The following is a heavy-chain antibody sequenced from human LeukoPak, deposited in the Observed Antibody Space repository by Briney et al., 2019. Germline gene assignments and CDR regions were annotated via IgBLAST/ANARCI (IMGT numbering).Heavy chain of an antibody. J-gene: IGHJ3*02. Sequence: QPGGSLRLSCAASGFTFSTYWMHWVRQAPGKALEWVAVISYDGSNKDYADSVKGRFTISRDNSKNTLDLQMNSLRAEDTAVYYCAKDRGVWAFDIWGQGTMVTVSS. D-gene: IGHD3-10*01. CDR1: GFTFSTYW. V-gene: IGHV3-30*18. CDR2: ISYDGSNK. CDR3: AKDRGVWAFDI.